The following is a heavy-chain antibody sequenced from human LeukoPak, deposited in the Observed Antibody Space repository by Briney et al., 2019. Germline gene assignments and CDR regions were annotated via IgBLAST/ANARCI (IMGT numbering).Heavy chain of an antibody. J-gene: IGHJ5*02. CDR1: GYSFTSYW. CDR3: ATGGGDPTHTYNWFDP. CDR2: IYPGDSDT. Sequence: PGESLQISCKGSGYSFTSYWIGWVRQMPGKGLEWMGIIYPGDSDTRYSPSFQGQVTISADKSISTAYLQWSSLKASDTAMYYCATGGGDPTHTYNWFDPWGQGTLVTVSS. V-gene: IGHV5-51*01. D-gene: IGHD2-21*01.